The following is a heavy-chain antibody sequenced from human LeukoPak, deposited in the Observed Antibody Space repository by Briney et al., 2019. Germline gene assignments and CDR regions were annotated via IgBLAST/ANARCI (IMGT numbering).Heavy chain of an antibody. CDR2: ISWNSGSI. Sequence: GRSLRLSCAASGLTFDDYAMHWVRQAPGKGLEWVSGISWNSGSIGYADSVKGRFTISRDNAKNSLYLQMNSLRAEDTALYYCAKGADYSTTNWSDPWGQGTLVTVSS. D-gene: IGHD4-11*01. V-gene: IGHV3-9*01. CDR1: GLTFDDYA. J-gene: IGHJ5*02. CDR3: AKGADYSTTNWSDP.